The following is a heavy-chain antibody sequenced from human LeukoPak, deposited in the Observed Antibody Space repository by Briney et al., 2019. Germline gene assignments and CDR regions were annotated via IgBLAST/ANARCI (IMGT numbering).Heavy chain of an antibody. Sequence: ASVKVSCKASGYTFTSYYMHWVRQAPGQGLEWMGRINPNSGGTNYAQKCQGRVTMTRDTSITTAYMEVSSLRSDDTAMYYCAREDSSTSFYSYWGQGTLVTVSS. V-gene: IGHV1-2*06. CDR3: AREDSSTSFYSY. CDR1: GYTFTSYY. J-gene: IGHJ4*02. CDR2: INPNSGGT. D-gene: IGHD2-2*02.